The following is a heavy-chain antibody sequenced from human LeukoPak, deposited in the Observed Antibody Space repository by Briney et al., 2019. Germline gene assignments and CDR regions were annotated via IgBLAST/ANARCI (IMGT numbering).Heavy chain of an antibody. CDR2: ISPSGDRT. CDR1: GHTFNNYY. V-gene: IGHV1-46*02. Sequence: ASVKVSCKASGHTFNNYYMHLVRQAPGQGLEWMGMISPSGDRTTYAQRFQGRVTMTRDTSTSTLYMDLSSLRSDDTAVFYCARGDGYNWFAYWGQGTLVTVSS. CDR3: ARGDGYNWFAY. D-gene: IGHD5-24*01. J-gene: IGHJ5*01.